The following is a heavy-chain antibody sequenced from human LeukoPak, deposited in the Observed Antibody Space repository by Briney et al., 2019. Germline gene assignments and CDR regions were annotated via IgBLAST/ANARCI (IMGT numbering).Heavy chain of an antibody. D-gene: IGHD1-26*01. Sequence: SQTLPLTCAISGVSVSSNTAAWNWITQSPSRGLEWLGRTYYRSKWYNDYAVSVKSRITINPDTSKNQFSLQLNSVTPEDTAGYYCARVLDVGPTYFDYWGQGTLVTVSS. V-gene: IGHV6-1*01. CDR3: ARVLDVGPTYFDY. CDR1: GVSVSSNTAA. CDR2: TYYRSKWYN. J-gene: IGHJ4*02.